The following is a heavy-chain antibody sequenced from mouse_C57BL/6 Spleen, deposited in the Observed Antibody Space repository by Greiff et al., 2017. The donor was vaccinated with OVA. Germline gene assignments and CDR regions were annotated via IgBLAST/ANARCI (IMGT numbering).Heavy chain of an antibody. CDR2: IDPETGGT. CDR1: GYTFTDYE. J-gene: IGHJ1*03. CDR3: RRSYSKGGYFDV. V-gene: IGHV1-15*01. Sequence: QVQLQQSGAELVRPGASVTLSCKASGYTFTDYEMHWVKQTPVHGLEWIGVIDPETGGTAYNQKFKGKAILTADKSSSTAYMELRSLPSEDSAVYCGRRSYSKGGYFDVWGKGTTVTVSS. D-gene: IGHD2-5*01.